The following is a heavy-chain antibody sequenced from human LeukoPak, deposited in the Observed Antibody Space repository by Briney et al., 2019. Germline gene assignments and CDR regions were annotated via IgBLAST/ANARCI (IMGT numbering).Heavy chain of an antibody. Sequence: ASVKVSCKVSGYTLTELSMHWVRQAPGKGLEWMGGFDPEDGETIYAQKFQGRVTMTEDTSTDTAYMELSSLRSEDTAVYYCATGVRYFDWLLSPNYFDYWGQGTLVTVSS. J-gene: IGHJ4*02. CDR2: FDPEDGET. CDR1: GYTLTELS. CDR3: ATGVRYFDWLLSPNYFDY. V-gene: IGHV1-24*01. D-gene: IGHD3-9*01.